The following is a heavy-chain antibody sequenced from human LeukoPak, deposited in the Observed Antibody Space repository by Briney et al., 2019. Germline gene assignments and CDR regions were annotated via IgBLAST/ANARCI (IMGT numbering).Heavy chain of an antibody. CDR2: ISTDGSST. D-gene: IGHD6-6*01. CDR3: VREYSSSSGRAFDM. V-gene: IGHV3-74*01. CDR1: GFTFSSYW. Sequence: GGSLRLSCAASGFTFSSYWMHWVRQAPGKGLVWVSRISTDGSSTNSADSVKGRLTISRDNAKNTLYLQMNSLRAEDAAVYYCVREYSSSSGRAFDMWGQGTVVTVSP. J-gene: IGHJ3*02.